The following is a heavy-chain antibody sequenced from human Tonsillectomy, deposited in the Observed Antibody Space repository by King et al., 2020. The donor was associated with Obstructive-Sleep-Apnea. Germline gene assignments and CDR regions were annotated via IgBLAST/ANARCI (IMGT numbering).Heavy chain of an antibody. CDR3: AKDLGSTVKHNYFYYAMDV. D-gene: IGHD4-17*01. CDR1: GFTFSNYG. V-gene: IGHV3-30*02. CDR2: IRFDESNK. Sequence: VQLVESGGGVIQPGGSLRLSCAASGFTFSNYGMHWVRQVPGKGLEWVAFIRFDESNKNYADSVKGRFTISRDNSKNTLYLEMSSLRAEDTALYWCAKDLGSTVKHNYFYYAMDVWGQGTTVTVSS. J-gene: IGHJ6*02.